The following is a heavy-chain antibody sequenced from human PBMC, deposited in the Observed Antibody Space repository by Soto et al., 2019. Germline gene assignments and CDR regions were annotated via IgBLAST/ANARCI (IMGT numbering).Heavy chain of an antibody. CDR3: AREKPRSDSSGYYGVFDY. V-gene: IGHV4-34*01. CDR1: GGSFSGYY. CDR2: INHSGST. Sequence: QVQLQQWGAGLLKPSETLSLTCAVYGGSFSGYYWSWIRQPPGKGLEWIGEINHSGSTNYNPSLKSRVTISVDTSKNQFPLKLSSVTAADTAVYYCAREKPRSDSSGYYGVFDYWGQGTLVTVSS. J-gene: IGHJ4*02. D-gene: IGHD3-22*01.